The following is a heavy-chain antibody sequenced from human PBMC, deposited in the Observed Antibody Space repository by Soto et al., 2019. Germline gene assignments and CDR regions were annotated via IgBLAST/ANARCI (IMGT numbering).Heavy chain of an antibody. J-gene: IGHJ4*02. Sequence: QVLLVQSGAEVKKPGASVQISCKASGYTFTTYDMHWGRQAPGQRLEWMGSINANNGNPKYSQRFQGRATFTSDTSATTGYMDLSSMISEDTAVCYCVVGGGWWAFHYWGQGTLVTGSS. V-gene: IGHV1-3*01. CDR1: GYTFTTYD. D-gene: IGHD2-8*02. CDR3: VVGGGWWAFHY. CDR2: INANNGNP.